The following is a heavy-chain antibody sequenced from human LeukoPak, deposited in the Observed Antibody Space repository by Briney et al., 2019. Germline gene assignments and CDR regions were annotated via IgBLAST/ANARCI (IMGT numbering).Heavy chain of an antibody. D-gene: IGHD3-22*01. Sequence: GASVKVSCKASGYTCTSYGISWVQQAPGQGLEWMGWISAYNGNTNYAQKLQGRVTMTTDTSTSTAYMELRSLRSDDTAVYYCAITYYYDSSGYWNFDYWGQGTLVTVSS. J-gene: IGHJ4*02. CDR2: ISAYNGNT. CDR3: AITYYYDSSGYWNFDY. CDR1: GYTCTSYG. V-gene: IGHV1-18*01.